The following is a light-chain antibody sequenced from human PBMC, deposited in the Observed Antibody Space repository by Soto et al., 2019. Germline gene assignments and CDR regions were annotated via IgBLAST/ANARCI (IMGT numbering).Light chain of an antibody. CDR1: QSLFYSSDNKNY. V-gene: IGKV4-1*01. CDR3: QQYYDTPLT. J-gene: IGKJ4*01. Sequence: DIVVTQSPDSLAASLGERATINCQSSQSLFYSSDNKNYLRWYQQKPGQPPKLLIYWASTRESGVPERFSGAGSGTDFTLTISRLQAEDVAVYYCQQYYDTPLTFGGGTKVEIK. CDR2: WAS.